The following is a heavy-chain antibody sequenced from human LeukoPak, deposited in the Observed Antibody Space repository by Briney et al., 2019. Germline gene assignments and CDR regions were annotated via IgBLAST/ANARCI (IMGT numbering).Heavy chain of an antibody. Sequence: SETLSLTCTVSGYSISSGYYWDWIRQPPGKGLEWIGSIYHSGSTYYNPSLKSRVTISVDTSKNQFSLKLRSVTAADTAVYYCARLFPLMVRGVSDAFDIWGQGTMVTVSS. CDR3: ARLFPLMVRGVSDAFDI. CDR2: IYHSGST. J-gene: IGHJ3*02. D-gene: IGHD3-10*01. V-gene: IGHV4-38-2*02. CDR1: GYSISSGYY.